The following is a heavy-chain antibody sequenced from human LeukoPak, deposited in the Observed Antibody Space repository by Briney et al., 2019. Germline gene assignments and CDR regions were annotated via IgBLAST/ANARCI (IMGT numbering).Heavy chain of an antibody. CDR1: GFIFSHYA. CDR3: AKDIQRGFDYTNSLDY. CDR2: IWSDSTNK. D-gene: IGHD4-11*01. J-gene: IGHJ4*02. Sequence: PGGSQRLSCATSGFIFSHYAMHWVRQAPGKGLEWVAVIWSDSTNKYYSDAVKGRFAISRDDPSKMVYLQMNSLRVEDTAVYYCAKDIQRGFDYTNSLDYWGQGILVTVSS. V-gene: IGHV3-33*06.